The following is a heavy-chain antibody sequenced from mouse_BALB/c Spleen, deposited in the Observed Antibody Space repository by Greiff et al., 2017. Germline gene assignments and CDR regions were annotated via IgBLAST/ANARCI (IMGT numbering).Heavy chain of an antibody. J-gene: IGHJ4*01. V-gene: IGHV1S26*01. CDR3: ARSDYYYYAMDY. Sequence: VQLQQSGAELVKPGASVKLSCTASGFNIKDTYMHWVKQRPEQGLEWIGYINPSSGYTNYNQKFKDKATLTADKSSSTAYMQLSSLTSEDSAVYYCARSDYYYYAMDYWGQGTSVTVSS. CDR1: GFNIKDTY. D-gene: IGHD1-1*01. CDR2: INPSSGYT.